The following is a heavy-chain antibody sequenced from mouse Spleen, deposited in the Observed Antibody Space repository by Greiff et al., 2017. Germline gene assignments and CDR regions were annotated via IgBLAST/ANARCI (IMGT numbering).Heavy chain of an antibody. CDR1: GYTFTDYN. CDR2: INPNNGGT. CDR3: ARPGSSQYYYAMDD. Sequence: VQLKQSGPELVKPGASVKIPCKASGYTFTDYNMDWVKQSHGKSLEWIGDINPNNGGTIYNQKFKGKATLTVDKSSSTAYMELRSLTSEDTAVYYCARPGSSQYYYAMDDWGQGTSVTVSS. D-gene: IGHD1-1*01. V-gene: IGHV1-18*01. J-gene: IGHJ4*01.